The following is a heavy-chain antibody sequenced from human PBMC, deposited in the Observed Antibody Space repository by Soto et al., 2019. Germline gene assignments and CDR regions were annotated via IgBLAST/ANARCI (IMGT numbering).Heavy chain of an antibody. V-gene: IGHV3-30*04. CDR1: GFNFSSYA. Sequence: LRLSCAASGFNFSSYAMHWVRQAPGKGLEWVAVISYDGGKKYYADSLKGRFTISRDNSKNTLYVEMNSLSAEDTAVYYCAREGQPAAGTTPHNWGQGTLVTVSS. CDR3: AREGQPAAGTTPHN. CDR2: ISYDGGKK. D-gene: IGHD6-13*01. J-gene: IGHJ4*02.